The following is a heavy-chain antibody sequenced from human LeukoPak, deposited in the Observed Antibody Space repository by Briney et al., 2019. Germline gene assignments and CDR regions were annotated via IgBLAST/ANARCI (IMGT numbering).Heavy chain of an antibody. CDR2: IQYDAGNR. J-gene: IGHJ4*02. Sequence: GGSLRLSCAASGFTFSSFGMHWVRQAPGKGPEWVAFIQYDAGNRQYADSVKGRFTISRDNSKTTLYLQMSSLTAEDTAVYYCAKSFTGSYLDYFDYWGQGALVTVSS. V-gene: IGHV3-30*02. CDR3: AKSFTGSYLDYFDY. D-gene: IGHD1-26*01. CDR1: GFTFSSFG.